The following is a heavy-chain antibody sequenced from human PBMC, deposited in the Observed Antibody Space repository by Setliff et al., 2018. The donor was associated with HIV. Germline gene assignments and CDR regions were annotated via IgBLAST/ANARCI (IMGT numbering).Heavy chain of an antibody. CDR3: ARHRLGSGSYAGGDAFDI. CDR2: IYPADSDT. V-gene: IGHV5-51*01. Sequence: GESLKISCRGSGYSFTSYWIGWVRQMPGKGLEWMGIIYPADSDTRYSPSFQGHVTISADRSISTAYLQWSSLKASDTAIYYCARHRLGSGSYAGGDAFDIWGQGTMVTVSS. CDR1: GYSFTSYW. J-gene: IGHJ3*02. D-gene: IGHD1-26*01.